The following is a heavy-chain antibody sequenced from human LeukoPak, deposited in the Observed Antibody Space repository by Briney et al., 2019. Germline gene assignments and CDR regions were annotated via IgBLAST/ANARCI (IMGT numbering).Heavy chain of an antibody. Sequence: PSETLSLTCTVSGGSISSYYWSWIRQPPGKGLEWIGYIYYSGSTNYNPSLKSRVTISVDTSKNQFSLKLSSVTAADTAVYYCARSRLLWFGDMVPYFDYWGQGTLVTVSS. CDR1: GGSISSYY. J-gene: IGHJ4*02. CDR3: ARSRLLWFGDMVPYFDY. V-gene: IGHV4-59*01. D-gene: IGHD3-10*01. CDR2: IYYSGST.